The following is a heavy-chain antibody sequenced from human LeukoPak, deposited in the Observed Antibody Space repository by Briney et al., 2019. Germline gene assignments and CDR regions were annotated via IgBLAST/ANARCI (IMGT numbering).Heavy chain of an antibody. J-gene: IGHJ3*02. CDR1: GFTFDDYA. D-gene: IGHD6-13*01. CDR3: AKSSIAAARSAFDI. V-gene: IGHV3-9*03. CDR2: ISWNSGSI. Sequence: GGSLRLSCAASGFTFDDYAMHWVRQAPGKGLEWVSGISWNSGSISYADSVKGRFTISRDNAKNSLYLQMNSLRAEDMALYYCAKSSIAAARSAFDIWGQGTMVTVSS.